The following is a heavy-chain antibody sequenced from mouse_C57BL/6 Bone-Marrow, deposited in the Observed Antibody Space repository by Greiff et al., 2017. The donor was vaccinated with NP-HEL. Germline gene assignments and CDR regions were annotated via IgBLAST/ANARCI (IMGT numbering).Heavy chain of an antibody. CDR3: ARDLGTFDV. D-gene: IGHD2-14*01. V-gene: IGHV5-4*01. CDR1: GLTFSSYA. CDR2: ISDGGSYT. J-gene: IGHJ1*03. Sequence: EVQRVESGGGLVKPGGSLKLSCAASGLTFSSYAMSWVRQTPEKRLEWVATISDGGSYTYYPDNVKGRFTISRDNAKNNLYLQMSHLKSEDTAMYYCARDLGTFDVWGTGTTVTVSS.